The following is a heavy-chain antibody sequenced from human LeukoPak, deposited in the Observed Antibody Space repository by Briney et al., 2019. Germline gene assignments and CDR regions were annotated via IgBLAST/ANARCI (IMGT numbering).Heavy chain of an antibody. CDR1: GGSFSGYY. CDR3: ARARTMVRGVIIKPYYGMDV. CDR2: INHSGCT. V-gene: IGHV4-34*01. J-gene: IGHJ6*04. Sequence: PSETLSLTCAVYGGSFSGYYWSWIRQPPGKGLEWIGEINHSGCTNYNPSLKSRVTISVDTSKNQFSLKLSSVTAADTAVYYCARARTMVRGVIIKPYYGMDVWGKGTTVTVSS. D-gene: IGHD3-10*01.